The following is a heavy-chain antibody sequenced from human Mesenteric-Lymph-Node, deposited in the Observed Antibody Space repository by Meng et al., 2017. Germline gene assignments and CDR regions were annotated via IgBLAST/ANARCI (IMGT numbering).Heavy chain of an antibody. Sequence: LVQAGARVEKPGASVKVACKASGYTFTGQGFSWVRQAPGQGLEWRGWIGAYNGNTNYALKFQGRVTLTTDTSTSTAYMELRSLRSDDTAVYYCARATTPDYWGQGTLVTVSS. CDR1: GYTFTGQG. CDR3: ARATTPDY. CDR2: IGAYNGNT. J-gene: IGHJ4*02. D-gene: IGHD1-1*01. V-gene: IGHV1-18*01.